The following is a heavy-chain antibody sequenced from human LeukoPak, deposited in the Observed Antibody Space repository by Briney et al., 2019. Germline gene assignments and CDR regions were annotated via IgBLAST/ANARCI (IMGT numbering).Heavy chain of an antibody. CDR3: ARDYCRWHGDFDV. D-gene: IGHD2-15*01. V-gene: IGHV3-48*02. CDR2: IRSDSSTK. CDR1: GFSISNYG. J-gene: IGHJ3*01. Sequence: PGGSLRLSCAGSGFSISNYGMNWVRQAPGKGLEWLSYIRSDSSTKYYADSVEGRFTISRDNAQSSLYLQMNSLRDEDSGVYFCARDYCRWHGDFDVWGQGTMVTVSS.